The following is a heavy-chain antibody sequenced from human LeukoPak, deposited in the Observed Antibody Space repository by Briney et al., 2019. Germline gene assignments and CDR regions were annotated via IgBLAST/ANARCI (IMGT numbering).Heavy chain of an antibody. J-gene: IGHJ4*02. D-gene: IGHD2-2*01. Sequence: SVKVSCKASGGTFSSYAISWVRQAPGQGLEGMGGIIPIFGTANYAQKFQGRVTITADKSTSTAYMELSSLRSEDTAMYYCARAPRGGYCSSTSCHLFDYWGQGTLVTVSS. CDR2: IIPIFGTA. CDR1: GGTFSSYA. CDR3: ARAPRGGYCSSTSCHLFDY. V-gene: IGHV1-69*06.